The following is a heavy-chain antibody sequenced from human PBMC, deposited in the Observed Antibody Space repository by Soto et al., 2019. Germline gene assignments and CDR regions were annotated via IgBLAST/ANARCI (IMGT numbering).Heavy chain of an antibody. Sequence: QVQLVQSGAEVKKPGASVKVSCKASRYIFTSYDINWVRQATGQGLEWMGWMNPNSGNTGYAQKFQGRVTMTRHTSISTAYMELSSLRSEDRAVYYCARELARRGMDVWGQGTTVTVSS. V-gene: IGHV1-8*01. CDR3: ARELARRGMDV. CDR1: RYIFTSYD. CDR2: MNPNSGNT. J-gene: IGHJ6*02.